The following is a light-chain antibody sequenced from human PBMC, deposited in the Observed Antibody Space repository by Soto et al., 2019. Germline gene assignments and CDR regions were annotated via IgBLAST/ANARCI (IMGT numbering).Light chain of an antibody. J-gene: IGKJ5*01. V-gene: IGKV3-15*01. CDR2: GAS. CDR1: RNICSN. Sequence: EIVLTQSPATLSLSPGERVTLSCRASRNICSNLACYQQKFGQDPRLLIYGASTRVTGIPARISSSGSGAEFTPTTRSLQSEDFAVYYCQQYNERPPFTFGQGTRREIK. CDR3: QQYNERPPFT.